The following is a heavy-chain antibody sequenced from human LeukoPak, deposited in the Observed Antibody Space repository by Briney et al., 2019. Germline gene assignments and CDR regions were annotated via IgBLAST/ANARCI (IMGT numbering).Heavy chain of an antibody. CDR3: ARDHISVAGPFDP. D-gene: IGHD6-19*01. J-gene: IGHJ5*02. V-gene: IGHV3-48*01. Sequence: GGSLTLSCPASGFTFSSYSMSGVRQAPGKGGEGMSYIGSSSTSATIFYAVSVRGRFTISRDYDRNLLYLQLNSLRAEDTAVYYCARDHISVAGPFDPWGQGTLVTVSS. CDR1: GFTFSSYS. CDR2: IGSSSTSATI.